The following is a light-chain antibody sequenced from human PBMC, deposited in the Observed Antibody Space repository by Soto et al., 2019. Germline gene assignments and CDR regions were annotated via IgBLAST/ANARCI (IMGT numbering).Light chain of an antibody. CDR3: AAWVDSLSGYV. V-gene: IGLV1-47*01. CDR1: SSNIGSNY. J-gene: IGLJ1*01. CDR2: INN. Sequence: QSVLTQPPSASGTPGQRVTISCSGSSSNIGSNYVCWYQQLPGTAPKLLIYINNQRPSGVPDRFSGSKSGTSASLAISGLRSDDEADYYWAAWVDSLSGYVFGPGTKLTVL.